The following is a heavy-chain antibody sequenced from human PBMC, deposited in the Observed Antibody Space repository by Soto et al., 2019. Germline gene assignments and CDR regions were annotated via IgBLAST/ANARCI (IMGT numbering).Heavy chain of an antibody. J-gene: IGHJ6*01. V-gene: IGHV4-30-4*01. CDR2: IYYSGST. CDR1: GGSISSGDYY. CDR3: ARDRAHYYYYYGMDV. Sequence: QVQLQEPGPGLVKPSQTLSLTCTVSGGSISSGDYYWSWIRQPPGKGLEWIGYIYYSGSTYYNPSLKSRVTISVDTSKNQVSLKLSSVTAADTAVYYCARDRAHYYYYYGMDVWGQGTTVTVSS.